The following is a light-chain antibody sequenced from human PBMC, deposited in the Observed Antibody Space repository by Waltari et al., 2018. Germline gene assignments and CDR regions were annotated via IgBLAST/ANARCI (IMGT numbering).Light chain of an antibody. CDR2: AAS. V-gene: IGKV1-39*01. J-gene: IGKJ4*01. CDR3: QQSYSTPLT. Sequence: DIQMTQSQSSLSASVGDRVTITCRASQSISSYLNLYQQKPGKAPKLLIYAASSLQSGVPSRFSGSGSGTDFTLTISSLQPEDFATYYCQQSYSTPLTFGGGTKVEIK. CDR1: QSISSY.